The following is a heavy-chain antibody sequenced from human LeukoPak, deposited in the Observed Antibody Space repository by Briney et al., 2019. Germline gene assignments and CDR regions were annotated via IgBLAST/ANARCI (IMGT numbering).Heavy chain of an antibody. J-gene: IGHJ4*02. CDR2: ISGSGGST. D-gene: IGHD2-2*01. Sequence: GGSLRLSXAASGFTFSSYAMSWVRQAPGKGLEWVSSISGSGGSTYYADSVKGRFTISRDNSKNTLYLQMNSLGAEDTAVYYCAKESGYQPTGIDYWGQGTLVTVSS. V-gene: IGHV3-23*01. CDR1: GFTFSSYA. CDR3: AKESGYQPTGIDY.